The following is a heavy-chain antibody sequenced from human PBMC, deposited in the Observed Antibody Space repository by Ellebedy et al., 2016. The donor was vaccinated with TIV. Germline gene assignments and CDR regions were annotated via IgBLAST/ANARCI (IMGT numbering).Heavy chain of an antibody. CDR3: ARGHCSSTSCYIWGYSGYDFDY. CDR2: ISAYNGNT. J-gene: IGHJ4*02. D-gene: IGHD2-2*02. Sequence: ASVKVSXKASGYTFTSYGISWVRQAPGQGLEWMGWISAYNGNTNYAQKLQGRVTMTRNTSISTAYMELSSLRSEDTAVYYCARGHCSSTSCYIWGYSGYDFDYWGQGTLVTVSS. V-gene: IGHV1-18*01. CDR1: GYTFTSYG.